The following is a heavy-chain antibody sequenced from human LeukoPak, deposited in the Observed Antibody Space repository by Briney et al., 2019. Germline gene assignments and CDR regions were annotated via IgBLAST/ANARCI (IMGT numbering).Heavy chain of an antibody. Sequence: AAVKVSCKASGYTFTVFYMQRGRQAPGQGLEWMGWINPNSGGTYSAQKFQGRVTLTRDTSTSTAYMDLRILRFGDTAPDYCSRDGHYGSGHVAYWGPRTLVTVSS. CDR3: SRDGHYGSGHVAY. D-gene: IGHD3-10*01. CDR2: INPNSGGT. J-gene: IGHJ4*02. CDR1: GYTFTVFY. V-gene: IGHV1-2*02.